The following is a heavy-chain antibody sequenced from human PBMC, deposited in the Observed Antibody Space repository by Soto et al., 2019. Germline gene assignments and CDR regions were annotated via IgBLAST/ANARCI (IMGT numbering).Heavy chain of an antibody. Sequence: GGSLRLSCAASGFTFSSYSMNWVRQAPGKGLEWVSSISSSSSYIYYADSVKGRFTISRDNAKNSLYLQMNSLRAEDTAVYYCARDFWSGPNCFDPWGQGTLVTVSS. J-gene: IGHJ5*02. CDR2: ISSSSSYI. CDR3: ARDFWSGPNCFDP. D-gene: IGHD3-3*01. V-gene: IGHV3-21*01. CDR1: GFTFSSYS.